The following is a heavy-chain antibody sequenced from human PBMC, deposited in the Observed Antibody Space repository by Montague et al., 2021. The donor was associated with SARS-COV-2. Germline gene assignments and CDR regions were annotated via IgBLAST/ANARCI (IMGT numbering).Heavy chain of an antibody. D-gene: IGHD3-9*01. Sequence: CAIPGDSVSSNSAAWNWIRQSPSRGLEWLGRTYYRSKWYNDYAVSVKSRITINPDTSKNQFSLQLNSVTPEDTTVYYCARDLKPPGDILTGYLPYYYYMDVWGKGTTVTVSS. CDR1: GDSVSSNSAA. J-gene: IGHJ6*03. CDR2: TYYRSKWYN. CDR3: ARDLKPPGDILTGYLPYYYYMDV. V-gene: IGHV6-1*01.